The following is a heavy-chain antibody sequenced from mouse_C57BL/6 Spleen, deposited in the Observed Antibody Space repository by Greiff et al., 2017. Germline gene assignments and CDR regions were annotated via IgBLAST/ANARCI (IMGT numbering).Heavy chain of an antibody. CDR1: GYTFTSYW. Sequence: VQLQQSGAELVKPGASVKLSCKASGYTFTSYWMHWVKQRPGQGLEWIGMIHPNRGSTNYNEKFKSKATLTVDKSSSTAYMQLSSLTSEDSAVYYCARAPYEEYAMDYWGQGTSVTVSS. CDR3: ARAPYEEYAMDY. CDR2: IHPNRGST. V-gene: IGHV1-64*01. D-gene: IGHD2-10*02. J-gene: IGHJ4*01.